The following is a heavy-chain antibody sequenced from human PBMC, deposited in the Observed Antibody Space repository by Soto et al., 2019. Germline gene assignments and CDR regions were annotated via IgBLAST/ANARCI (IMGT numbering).Heavy chain of an antibody. V-gene: IGHV1-69*13. J-gene: IGHJ4*02. D-gene: IGHD6-6*01. CDR2: IIPIFGTA. Sequence: ASVKVSCKASGGTFSSYAISWVRQAPGQGLEWMGGIIPIFGTANYAQKFQGRVTITADESTSTAYMELSSLRSEDTAVYYCARDSYSSSPEDYWGQGTLVTVSS. CDR3: ARDSYSSSPEDY. CDR1: GGTFSSYA.